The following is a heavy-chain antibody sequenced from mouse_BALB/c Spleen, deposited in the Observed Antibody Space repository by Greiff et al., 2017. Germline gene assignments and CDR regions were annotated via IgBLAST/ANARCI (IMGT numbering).Heavy chain of an antibody. Sequence: EVMLVESGGGLVQPGGSRKLSCAASGFTFSSFGMHWVRQAPEKGLEWVAYISSGSSTIYYADTVKGRFTISRDNPKNTLFLQMTSLRSEDTAMYYCARSPSNWNFDYWGQGTTLTVSS. CDR2: ISSGSSTI. V-gene: IGHV5-17*02. J-gene: IGHJ2*01. D-gene: IGHD4-1*01. CDR3: ARSPSNWNFDY. CDR1: GFTFSSFG.